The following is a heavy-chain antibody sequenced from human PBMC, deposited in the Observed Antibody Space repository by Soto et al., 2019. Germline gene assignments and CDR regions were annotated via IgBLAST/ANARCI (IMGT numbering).Heavy chain of an antibody. CDR1: GGSISSGGYY. V-gene: IGHV4-31*03. D-gene: IGHD3-16*01. Sequence: PSETLSLTCTVSGGSISSGGYYWSWIRQHPGKGLEWIGYIYYSGSTYYNPSLKSRVSISGDTSKSQLSLKLSSVTAADTAVYYCARGLLGAPPYYFDYWGPGPLVTVSS. J-gene: IGHJ4*02. CDR2: IYYSGST. CDR3: ARGLLGAPPYYFDY.